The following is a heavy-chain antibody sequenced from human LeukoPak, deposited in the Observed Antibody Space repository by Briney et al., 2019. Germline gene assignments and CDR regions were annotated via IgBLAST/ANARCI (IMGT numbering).Heavy chain of an antibody. CDR2: IYSGGST. CDR3: ASDNQNYYDSSGYYGY. D-gene: IGHD3-22*01. CDR1: GFTVSSNY. Sequence: PGGSLRLSCAASGFTVSSNYMSWVRQAPGKGLEWVSVIYSGGSTYYADSVKGRFTIPRDNSKNTLYLQMNSLRAEDTAVYYCASDNQNYYDSSGYYGYWGQGTLVTVSS. J-gene: IGHJ4*02. V-gene: IGHV3-53*01.